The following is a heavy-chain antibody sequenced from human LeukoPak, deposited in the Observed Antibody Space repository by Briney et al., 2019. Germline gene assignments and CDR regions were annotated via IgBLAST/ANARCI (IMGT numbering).Heavy chain of an antibody. CDR2: IYYSGST. CDR3: ARATSNYDFWSGYWYYFDY. J-gene: IGHJ4*02. Sequence: SETLSLTCTVSGGSISSGGYYWRWLRQHPGKGLEWIGYIYYSGSTYYNPSLKSRVTISVDTSKNQFSLKLSSVTAADTAVYYCARATSNYDFWSGYWYYFDYWGQGTLVTVSS. D-gene: IGHD3-3*01. CDR1: GGSISSGGYY. V-gene: IGHV4-31*03.